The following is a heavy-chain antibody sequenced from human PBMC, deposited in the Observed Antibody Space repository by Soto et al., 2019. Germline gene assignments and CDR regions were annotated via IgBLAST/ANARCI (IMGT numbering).Heavy chain of an antibody. CDR3: ARLRDYGGNAEYFQH. J-gene: IGHJ1*01. D-gene: IGHD4-17*01. V-gene: IGHV4-59*08. CDR1: GGSISSYY. CDR2: IYYSGST. Sequence: SETLSLTCTVSGGSISSYYWSWIRQPPGKGLEWIGYIYYSGSTNYNPSLKCRVTISVDTSKNQFSLKLSSVTAADTAVYYCARLRDYGGNAEYFQHWGQGTLVTVSS.